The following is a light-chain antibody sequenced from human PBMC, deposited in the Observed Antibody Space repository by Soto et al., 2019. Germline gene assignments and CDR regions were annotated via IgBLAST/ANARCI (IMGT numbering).Light chain of an antibody. J-gene: IGKJ1*01. Sequence: EIRLTQSASFLCACVGDGVNMXCRASQEVSSYLAWYQQKPGKARKLLISAASTWQSGVPSRFSGSGSATAFTRTLNSLQPEDFATYYGQQLNNYPWTFGQGTKVDIK. CDR1: QEVSSY. CDR3: QQLNNYPWT. V-gene: IGKV1-9*01. CDR2: AAS.